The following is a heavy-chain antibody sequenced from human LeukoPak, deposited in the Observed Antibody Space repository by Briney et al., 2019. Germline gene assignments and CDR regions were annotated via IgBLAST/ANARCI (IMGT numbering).Heavy chain of an antibody. D-gene: IGHD3-22*01. CDR1: GGSISSGIYS. CDR2: IYISGST. J-gene: IGHJ4*02. CDR3: ARDQEYDSSGYKRNYFDY. V-gene: IGHV4-61*02. Sequence: SQTLSLTCTVSGGSISSGIYSWSWIRQPAGKGLEWIGRIYISGSTKYNPSLKSRVTISVDTSKNQFSLQLNSVTPEDTAVYYCARDQEYDSSGYKRNYFDYWGQGTLVTVSS.